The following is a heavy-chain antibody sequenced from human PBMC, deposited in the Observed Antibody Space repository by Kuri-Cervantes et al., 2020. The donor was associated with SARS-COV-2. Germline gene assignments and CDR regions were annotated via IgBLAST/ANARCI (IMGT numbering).Heavy chain of an antibody. V-gene: IGHV5-51*01. D-gene: IGHD3-3*01. CDR3: ARILSSYDSWSGYDAFDI. CDR1: GQSFSSDW. J-gene: IGHJ3*02. Sequence: GESLKIYCRGSGQSFSSDWLDWDRQMPGKGLKWKGIIFPGDSNTRYSPSFQGQVTISAHKSINTSYLQWISLKASDTPMYYCARILSSYDSWSGYDAFDIWGQGTMVTVSS. CDR2: IFPGDSNT.